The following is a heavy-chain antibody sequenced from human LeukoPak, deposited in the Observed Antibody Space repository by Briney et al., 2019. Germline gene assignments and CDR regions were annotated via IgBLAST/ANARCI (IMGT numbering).Heavy chain of an antibody. CDR1: GYTFTSND. V-gene: IGHV1-46*01. Sequence: ASVKVSCKASGYTFTSNDMHWVRQAPGQGLEWMGVINPTGGSTSYAHKFPGRIALTRDTSTSTDYLELSSPRSDDKGVYYCAGDISVRDAAWWFNPWGQGNLVTVSS. D-gene: IGHD5-24*01. J-gene: IGHJ5*02. CDR3: AGDISVRDAAWWFNP. CDR2: INPTGGST.